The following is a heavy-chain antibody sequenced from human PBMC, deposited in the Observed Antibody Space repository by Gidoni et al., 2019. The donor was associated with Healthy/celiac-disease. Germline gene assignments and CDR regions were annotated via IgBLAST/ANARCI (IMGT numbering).Heavy chain of an antibody. CDR1: GFSFSSYA. CDR2: ISGSGGYT. J-gene: IGHJ4*02. D-gene: IGHD3-10*02. CDR3: AKVLLGYHHDY. Sequence: EVQLLESGGGLVQPGVSLRLPLSASGFSFSSYAIRWVRQAPGKGLEWVSTISGSGGYTYYADSVKGRFTISRDNSKNTLYLQMNSLRAEDTAVYYCAKVLLGYHHDYWGQGTLVTVSS. V-gene: IGHV3-23*01.